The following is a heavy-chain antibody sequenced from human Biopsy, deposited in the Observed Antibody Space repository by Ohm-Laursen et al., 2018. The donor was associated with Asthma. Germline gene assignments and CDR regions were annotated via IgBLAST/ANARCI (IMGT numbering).Heavy chain of an antibody. CDR1: GGSISSGGYS. V-gene: IGHV4-30-2*01. CDR3: ARVKDGYNFDY. J-gene: IGHJ4*02. Sequence: TLSLTCSVSGGSISSGGYSWSWIRQPPGKGLEWIGYIYHSGGTYYNPSLKSRVTISADRSKNQYSLKLSSVTAADTAVYYCARVKDGYNFDYWGQGTLVTVSS. CDR2: IYHSGGT. D-gene: IGHD5-24*01.